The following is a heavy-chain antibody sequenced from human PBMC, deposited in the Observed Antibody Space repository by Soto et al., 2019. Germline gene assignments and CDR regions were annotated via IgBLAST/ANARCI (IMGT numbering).Heavy chain of an antibody. CDR3: ARDRGGVWGSYFPLDY. Sequence: QVQLVQSGAEVKKPGASVKVSCKASGYTFTSYAMHWVRQAPGPRLEWMGWINAGTGNTKYSQKFQGRVTITRDTSASRAYMELSSLRSEDTAVYYCARDRGGVWGSYFPLDYWGQGTLVTVSS. CDR1: GYTFTSYA. D-gene: IGHD3-16*01. J-gene: IGHJ4*02. V-gene: IGHV1-3*01. CDR2: INAGTGNT.